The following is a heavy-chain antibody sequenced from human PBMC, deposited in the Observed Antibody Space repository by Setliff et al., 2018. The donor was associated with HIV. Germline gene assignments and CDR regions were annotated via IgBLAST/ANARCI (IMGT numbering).Heavy chain of an antibody. CDR3: VRGMTSYDSSGYSIPYYFGY. CDR1: GYSFTNYY. D-gene: IGHD3-22*01. V-gene: IGHV1-46*01. CDR2: INPSGGGT. J-gene: IGHJ4*02. Sequence: ASVKVSCKASGYSFTNYYMNWVRQAPGQGLEWMGIINPSGGGTTYAQKFQGRVTMTRDTSTDTLYMDLSSLTSEDTAVYYCVRGMTSYDSSGYSIPYYFGYWGQGTLVTVSS.